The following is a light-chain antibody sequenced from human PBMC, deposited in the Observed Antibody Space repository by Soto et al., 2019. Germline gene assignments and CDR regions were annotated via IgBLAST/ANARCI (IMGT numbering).Light chain of an antibody. CDR3: QQYNSYVWT. CDR2: KAS. J-gene: IGKJ1*01. V-gene: IGKV1-5*03. CDR1: QSISSW. Sequence: IRMTQSPSSLYASVGDRVTITCRASQSISSWLAWYQQKPGKAPKLLIYKASSLESGVPSRFSGSGSGTEFTLTISSLQPDDFATYYCQQYNSYVWTFGQGTKV.